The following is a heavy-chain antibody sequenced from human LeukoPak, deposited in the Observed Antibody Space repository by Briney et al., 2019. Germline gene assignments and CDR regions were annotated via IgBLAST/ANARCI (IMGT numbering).Heavy chain of an antibody. J-gene: IGHJ6*04. V-gene: IGHV3-23*01. CDR3: AKSDDILTGYPYGMDV. D-gene: IGHD3-9*01. CDR1: GFTVSSNY. Sequence: GGSLRLSCAASGFTVSSNYMSWVRQAPGKGLEWVSAISGSGGNTYYADSVKGRFTISRDNSKNTLYLQMNSLRAEDTAVYYCAKSDDILTGYPYGMDVWGKGTTVTVSS. CDR2: ISGSGGNT.